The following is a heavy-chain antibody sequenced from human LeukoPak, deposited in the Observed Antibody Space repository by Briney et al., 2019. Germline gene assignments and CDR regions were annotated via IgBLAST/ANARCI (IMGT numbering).Heavy chain of an antibody. D-gene: IGHD3-3*01. V-gene: IGHV4-59*01. CDR1: GGSISSYY. CDR3: ARVAPSDRRDYDFWSGYPHDAFDI. Sequence: SSETLSLTCTVSGGSISSYYWSWIRQPPGKGLEWIGYIYYSGSTNYNPSLKSRVTISVDTSKNQFSLKLSSVTAADTAVYYCARVAPSDRRDYDFWSGYPHDAFDIWGQGTMVTVSS. J-gene: IGHJ3*02. CDR2: IYYSGST.